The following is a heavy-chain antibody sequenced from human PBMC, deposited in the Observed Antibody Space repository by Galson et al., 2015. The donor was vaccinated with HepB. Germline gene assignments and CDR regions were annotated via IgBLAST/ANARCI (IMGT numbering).Heavy chain of an antibody. D-gene: IGHD4-17*01. CDR2: INWNGGST. Sequence: LRLSCAASGFTFDDYGMSWVRQAPGKGLEWVSGINWNGGSTGYADSVKGRFTISRDNAKNSLYLQMNSLRAEDTALYYCARDLVGNGDPPYFDYWGQGTLVTVSS. CDR1: GFTFDDYG. J-gene: IGHJ4*02. CDR3: ARDLVGNGDPPYFDY. V-gene: IGHV3-20*04.